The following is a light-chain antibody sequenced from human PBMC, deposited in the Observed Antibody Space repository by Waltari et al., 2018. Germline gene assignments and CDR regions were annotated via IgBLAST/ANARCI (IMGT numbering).Light chain of an antibody. V-gene: IGLV1-44*01. CDR1: SSNIGSNT. Sequence: QSVLTQPPSASGTPGQRVTISCSGSSSNIGSNTVNWYQQLPGTAPELLIYSNKQRPSGVPDRYSVSKSGTSASLAISGLQSEDEADYYCAAWDDSLNGFYVFGTGTKVTVL. CDR2: SNK. CDR3: AAWDDSLNGFYV. J-gene: IGLJ1*01.